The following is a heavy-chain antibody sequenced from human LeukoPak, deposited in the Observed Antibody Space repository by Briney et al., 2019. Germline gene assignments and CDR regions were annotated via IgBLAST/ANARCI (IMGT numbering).Heavy chain of an antibody. CDR3: ARDHLYYCYMDV. Sequence: GGSLRLSCAASGFTFRSYSMKWVRQAPGKGLEWVSSISSSSSYIYYADSVKGRFAISRDNAKNSLYLQMNSLRAEDTAVYYCARDHLYYCYMDVWGKGTTVTVSS. V-gene: IGHV3-21*01. CDR1: GFTFRSYS. CDR2: ISSSSSYI. J-gene: IGHJ6*03.